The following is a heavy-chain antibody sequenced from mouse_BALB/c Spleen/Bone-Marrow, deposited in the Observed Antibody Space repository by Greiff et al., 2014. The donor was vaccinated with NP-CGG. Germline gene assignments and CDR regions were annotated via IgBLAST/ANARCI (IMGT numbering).Heavy chain of an antibody. J-gene: IGHJ4*01. CDR1: GYTFSSYW. CDR2: ILPGRGST. Sequence: VQLQQSGAELMKPGASVKISCKATGYTFSSYWIEWVKQRPGHGLEWIGEILPGRGSTNYNEKFKGKATFTSDTSSNTAYMQLSSLTSEDPAVYYCARWDTTAMDYWGQGTSVTVSS. V-gene: IGHV1-9*01. CDR3: ARWDTTAMDY. D-gene: IGHD1-1*01.